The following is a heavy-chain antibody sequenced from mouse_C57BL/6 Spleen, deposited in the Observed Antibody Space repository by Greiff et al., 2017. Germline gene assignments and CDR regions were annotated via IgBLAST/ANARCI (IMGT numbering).Heavy chain of an antibody. CDR3: AREGY. V-gene: IGHV3-6*01. CDR1: GYSITSGYY. Sequence: DVQLQESGPGLVKPSPSLSLTCSVTGYSITSGYYWNWIRQFPGNKLEWMGYISYDGSNNYNPSLKNRISITRDTSKNQCFLKLNAVTTEDTATYYCAREGYWGQGTLVTVSA. CDR2: ISYDGSN. J-gene: IGHJ3*01.